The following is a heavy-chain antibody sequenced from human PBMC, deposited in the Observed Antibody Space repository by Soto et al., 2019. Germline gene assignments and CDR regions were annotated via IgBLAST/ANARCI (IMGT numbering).Heavy chain of an antibody. D-gene: IGHD3-9*01. J-gene: IGHJ4*02. V-gene: IGHV3-23*01. CDR2: ISGSGGST. CDR3: ARASMGVLRYFDWLPGYDY. Sequence: GSLRLSCAASGFTFSSYAMSWVRQAPGKGLEWVSDISGSGGSTYYADSVKGRFTISRDYAKNTLYLQMNSLRAEDTAVYYCARASMGVLRYFDWLPGYDYWGQGTLVTVSS. CDR1: GFTFSSYA.